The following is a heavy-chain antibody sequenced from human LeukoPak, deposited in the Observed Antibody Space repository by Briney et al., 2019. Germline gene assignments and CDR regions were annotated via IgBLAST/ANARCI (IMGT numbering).Heavy chain of an antibody. CDR3: ARGTLTGDHNDY. CDR2: ISSSSSYI. CDR1: GFTFSSYS. D-gene: IGHD7-27*01. V-gene: IGHV3-21*01. Sequence: GGSLRLSCAASGFTFSSYSMNWVRQAPGKGLEWVSSISSSSSYIYYADSVKGRFTISRDNAKNSLYLQMNSLRAEDTAVYYCARGTLTGDHNDYWGQGTLVTVSS. J-gene: IGHJ4*02.